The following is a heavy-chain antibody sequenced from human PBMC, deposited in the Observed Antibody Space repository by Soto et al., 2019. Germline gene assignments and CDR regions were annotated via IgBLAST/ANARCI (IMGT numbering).Heavy chain of an antibody. D-gene: IGHD6-13*01. Sequence: QVQLVQSGAELKKPGSSVKVSCKASGGTFNNYAVTWVRQAPGQGLEWMGGIIPSSGTPNYAQRFQDRVTITADESTSTVYMELSSLRSEDTALYYCASSYGTSWFGDYWRQGTLVTVSS. CDR2: IIPSSGTP. J-gene: IGHJ4*02. V-gene: IGHV1-69*01. CDR3: ASSYGTSWFGDY. CDR1: GGTFNNYA.